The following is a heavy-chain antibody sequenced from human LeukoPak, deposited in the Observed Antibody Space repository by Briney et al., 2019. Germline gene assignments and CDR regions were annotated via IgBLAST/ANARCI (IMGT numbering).Heavy chain of an antibody. CDR1: GFTFSSYS. J-gene: IGHJ4*02. CDR2: ITYSSSTI. D-gene: IGHD2-8*02. Sequence: GGSLRLSCAASGFTFSSYSMTWVRQAPGKGLEWVSYITYSSSTIYYADSVKGRFTISRDNSKNTLYLQMNSLRAEDTAIYYCATYRQVLLPFESWGQGTLVTVSS. CDR3: ATYRQVLLPFES. V-gene: IGHV3-48*01.